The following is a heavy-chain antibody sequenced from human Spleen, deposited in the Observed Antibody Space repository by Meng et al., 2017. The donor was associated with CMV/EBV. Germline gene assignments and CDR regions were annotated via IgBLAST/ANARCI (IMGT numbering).Heavy chain of an antibody. CDR2: ISYSGST. Sequence: GSISSSSYYWGWIRQPPGKGLEWIGSISYSGSTSYNPSLKSRVTISVDTSKNQFSLKLRSVTAADTAVYYCVRRSIVGATTYYFDYWGQGTLVTVS. D-gene: IGHD1-26*01. CDR3: VRRSIVGATTYYFDY. CDR1: GSISSSSYY. J-gene: IGHJ4*02. V-gene: IGHV4-39*01.